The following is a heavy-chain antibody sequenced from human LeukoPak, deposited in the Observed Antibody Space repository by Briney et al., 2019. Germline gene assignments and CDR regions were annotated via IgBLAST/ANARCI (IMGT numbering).Heavy chain of an antibody. CDR2: IIPIFGTA. D-gene: IGHD2/OR15-2a*01. Sequence: GSSVKVSCKASGGTFSSYAISWVRQAPGQGLEWMGGIIPIFGTANYAQKFQGRVTITADESTSTAYMELSSLRSEDTAVYYCASLSTPPLWFDPWGQGTLVTVSS. J-gene: IGHJ5*02. V-gene: IGHV1-69*01. CDR1: GGTFSSYA. CDR3: ASLSTPPLWFDP.